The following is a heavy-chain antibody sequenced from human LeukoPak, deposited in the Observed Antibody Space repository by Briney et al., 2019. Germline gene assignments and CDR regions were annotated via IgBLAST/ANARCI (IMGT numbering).Heavy chain of an antibody. J-gene: IGHJ4*02. D-gene: IGHD2-21*02. CDR3: ASIVVVTATYYFDY. CDR1: GFTVSSNY. V-gene: IGHV3-66*01. Sequence: GGSLRLSCAASGFTVSSNYMSWVPQAPGKGLEWVSVIYSGGSTYYADSVKGRFTISRDNSKNTLYLQMNSLSAEDTAVYYCASIVVVTATYYFDYWGQGTLVTVSS. CDR2: IYSGGST.